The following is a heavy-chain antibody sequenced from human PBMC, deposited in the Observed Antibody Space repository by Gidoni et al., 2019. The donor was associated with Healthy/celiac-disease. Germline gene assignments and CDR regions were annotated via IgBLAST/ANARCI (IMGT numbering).Heavy chain of an antibody. CDR2: INHSGST. V-gene: IGHV4-34*01. J-gene: IGHJ4*02. CDR1: GGSFSGYY. D-gene: IGHD3-10*01. Sequence: QVQLQQWGAGLLKTSETLSLTCAVYGGSFSGYYWSWIRPPPGKGLEWIGEINHSGSTNYNPSLKSRVTISVDTSKNQFSLKLSSVTAADTAVYYCARERTYYYGSGSYLNDYWGQGTLVTVSS. CDR3: ARERTYYYGSGSYLNDY.